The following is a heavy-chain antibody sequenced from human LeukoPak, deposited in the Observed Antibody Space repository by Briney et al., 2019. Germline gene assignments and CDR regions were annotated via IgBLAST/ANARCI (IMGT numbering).Heavy chain of an antibody. CDR1: DDTITSYY. CDR2: IYFSGST. CDR3: ARSNGIPFGH. D-gene: IGHD2-8*01. V-gene: IGHV4-59*08. J-gene: IGHJ4*02. Sequence: SETLSLTCTVSDDTITSYYWSWVRQPPGKGLEWIGYIYFSGSTNYNPSLKSRVTISGDTSKNQFSLKLSSVTAADTGVYYCARSNGIPFGHWGQGTLVTVSS.